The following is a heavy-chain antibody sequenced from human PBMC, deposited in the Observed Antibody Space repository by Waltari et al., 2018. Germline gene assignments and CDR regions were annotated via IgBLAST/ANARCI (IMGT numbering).Heavy chain of an antibody. V-gene: IGHV4-34*01. CDR2: INHNGGT. D-gene: IGHD2-2*01. CDR3: ARGGLGFCSSTTCSIDS. J-gene: IGHJ4*02. CDR1: GGSLYGY. Sequence: QVQLQQWGAGLLKPSEPLSLTCAVNGGSLYGYWTWIRQPPGRGLEWIGEINHNGGTNSSPSLKSRVTMSLDTSKNQLYLNLTSVTAADTAFYFCARGGLGFCSSTTCSIDSWGQGTLVTVSS.